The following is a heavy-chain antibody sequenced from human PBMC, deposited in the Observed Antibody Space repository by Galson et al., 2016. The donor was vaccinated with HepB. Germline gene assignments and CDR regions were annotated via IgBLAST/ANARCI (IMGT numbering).Heavy chain of an antibody. V-gene: IGHV3-23*01. Sequence: SLRLSCAASGFTFSSYAMSWVRQASGKGLEWVSAISGSGGSTYYADSVKGRFTISRDTSKNTLYLQMNSLRAEDTAVYYCAKWGYNWNLDWLDPWGQGTLVTVSS. CDR2: ISGSGGST. CDR3: AKWGYNWNLDWLDP. CDR1: GFTFSSYA. D-gene: IGHD1-1*01. J-gene: IGHJ5*02.